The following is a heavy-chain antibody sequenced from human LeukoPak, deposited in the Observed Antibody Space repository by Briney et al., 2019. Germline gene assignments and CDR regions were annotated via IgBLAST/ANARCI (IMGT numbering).Heavy chain of an antibody. J-gene: IGHJ4*02. V-gene: IGHV3-48*02. Sequence: PGGSLRLSCTASGFTFSSLSMNWVRQAPGKGLEWISYISGTSSNIYYADSVKGRFTISRDNAKNSLYLQMNGLRDEDTAIYYCARKGDYHDYWGQGTLVTVSS. CDR3: ARKGDYHDY. CDR1: GFTFSSLS. CDR2: ISGTSSNI.